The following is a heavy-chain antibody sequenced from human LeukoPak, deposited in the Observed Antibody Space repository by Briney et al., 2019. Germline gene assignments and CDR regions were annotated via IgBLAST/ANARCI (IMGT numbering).Heavy chain of an antibody. Sequence: PGGSLRLSCTASGFTFANYALTWVRQAPGKGLEGVSTVSGGGGVTYYAGSVKGRFTISRDNSKNTLHLQMHSLRAEDTALYYCAKDDLMDSVSTVRNWFDTWGQGTLVTVSS. D-gene: IGHD5/OR15-5a*01. J-gene: IGHJ5*02. CDR3: AKDDLMDSVSTVRNWFDT. CDR2: VSGGGGVT. CDR1: GFTFANYA. V-gene: IGHV3-23*01.